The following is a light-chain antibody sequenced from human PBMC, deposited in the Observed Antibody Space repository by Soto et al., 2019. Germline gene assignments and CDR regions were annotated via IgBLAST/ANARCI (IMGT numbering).Light chain of an antibody. J-gene: IGKJ5*01. CDR2: GAS. V-gene: IGKV3-15*01. Sequence: EIVMTQSPATLSVSPGERATLSCRASQSVSSNLAWYQQKPGQAPRLLIYGASTRATGIPARFSGSGSGTEVTLTISSLQSEDFAVYYCQQYNNWPPGVTFGQGTRLEIK. CDR3: QQYNNWPPGVT. CDR1: QSVSSN.